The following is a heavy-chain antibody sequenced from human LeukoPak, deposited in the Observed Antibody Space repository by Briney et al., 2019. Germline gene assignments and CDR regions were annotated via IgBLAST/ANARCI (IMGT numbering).Heavy chain of an antibody. CDR2: ISAYNGNT. V-gene: IGHV1-18*01. D-gene: IGHD6-13*01. Sequence: GASVKVSCKASGYTFTSYGISWVRQAPGQGLEWMGWISAYNGNTNYAQKLQGRVTMTTDTSTSTAYMELRSLRSDDTAVYYCARVTPYSSTPEPFDYWGQGTLVTVSS. J-gene: IGHJ4*02. CDR1: GYTFTSYG. CDR3: ARVTPYSSTPEPFDY.